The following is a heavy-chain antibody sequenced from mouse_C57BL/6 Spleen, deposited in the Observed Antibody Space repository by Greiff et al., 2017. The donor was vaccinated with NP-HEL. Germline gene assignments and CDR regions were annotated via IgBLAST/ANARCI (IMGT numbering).Heavy chain of an antibody. CDR1: GYTFTEYP. Sequence: QVQLQQSGAELVKPGASVKLSCTASGYTFTEYPIHWVKQRSGQGLEWIGWFYPGSGSIKYNEKFKDKATLTADKSSSTVYMELSRLTSDDTSVYVCARHEAPDVNPGFADWGQGTLVTVSA. CDR3: ARHEAPDVNPGFAD. CDR2: FYPGSGSI. J-gene: IGHJ3*01. V-gene: IGHV1-62-2*01.